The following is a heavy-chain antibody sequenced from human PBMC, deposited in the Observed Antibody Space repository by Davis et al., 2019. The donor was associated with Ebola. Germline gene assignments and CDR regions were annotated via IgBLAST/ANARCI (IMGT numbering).Heavy chain of an antibody. D-gene: IGHD6-13*01. CDR3: ARGLYSSTWGAYYYGVHV. Sequence: MPSETLSLTCTVSGGSISSGDFCWTWIRQPPGKGLEWIGYIYHSGSTYYNPSLKSRVTISVDTSQNQFSLRLTSVTAADTAVYYCARGLYSSTWGAYYYGVHVWGTGTTVTVSS. J-gene: IGHJ6*04. V-gene: IGHV4-30-2*01. CDR2: IYHSGST. CDR1: GGSISSGDFC.